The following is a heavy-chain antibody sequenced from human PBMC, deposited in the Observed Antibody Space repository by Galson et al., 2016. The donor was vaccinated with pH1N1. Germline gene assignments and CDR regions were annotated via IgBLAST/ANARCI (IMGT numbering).Heavy chain of an antibody. CDR1: GFTFEEYG. CDR2: ITWISAKI. J-gene: IGHJ3*02. CDR3: AKGPRPWLQYVACDI. D-gene: IGHD5-24*01. V-gene: IGHV3-9*01. Sequence: SLRLSCAASGFTFEEYGMHWVRQPPGKGLEWVSSITWISAKIGYADSVKGRFIISRDNAKNSLFLQMKSVRPEDTAVYYCAKGPRPWLQYVACDISGQGTLVTVSS.